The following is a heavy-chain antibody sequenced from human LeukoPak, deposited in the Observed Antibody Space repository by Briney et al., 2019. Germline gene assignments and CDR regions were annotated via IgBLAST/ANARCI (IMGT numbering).Heavy chain of an antibody. J-gene: IGHJ4*02. V-gene: IGHV3-48*01. Sequence: GGSLRLSCAASGFTFSSYSMNWVRQAPGKGLEWILYISSSSSTIYYADSVKGRFTISRDNAKNSLYLQMNNLRVEDTAVYYCAMTALDYWGQGTLATVSS. CDR3: AMTALDY. CDR1: GFTFSSYS. CDR2: ISSSSSTI.